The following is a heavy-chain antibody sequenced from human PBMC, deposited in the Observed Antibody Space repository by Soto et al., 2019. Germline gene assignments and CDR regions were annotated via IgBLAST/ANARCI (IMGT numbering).Heavy chain of an antibody. Sequence: QLQLQESGPGLVKPSETLSLTCTVSGGSISSSSYYWGWIRQPPGKGLGWIGTIYYSGSTYSKPSLKSRVTISVDTSKNQFSLKLSSVTAADTAVYYCARRKQYSPCDYWGQGTLVTVSS. J-gene: IGHJ4*02. CDR3: ARRKQYSPCDY. CDR1: GGSISSSSYY. CDR2: IYYSGST. D-gene: IGHD1-26*01. V-gene: IGHV4-39*01.